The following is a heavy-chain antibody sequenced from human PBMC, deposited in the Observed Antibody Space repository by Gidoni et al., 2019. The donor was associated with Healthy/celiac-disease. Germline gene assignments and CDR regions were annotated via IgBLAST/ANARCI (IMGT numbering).Heavy chain of an antibody. Sequence: EVQLVESGGGLVQPGRSLRLSCAASGFTFDAYAMHWVRQAPGKGLEWVSGISWNSGNIGYADSVKGRFTISRDNAKNSLYLQMNSLRAEDTALYYCAKDISPGVVLMVRPYYYYGMDVWGQGTTVTVSS. CDR2: ISWNSGNI. V-gene: IGHV3-9*01. CDR1: GFTFDAYA. J-gene: IGHJ6*02. CDR3: AKDISPGVVLMVRPYYYYGMDV. D-gene: IGHD2-8*01.